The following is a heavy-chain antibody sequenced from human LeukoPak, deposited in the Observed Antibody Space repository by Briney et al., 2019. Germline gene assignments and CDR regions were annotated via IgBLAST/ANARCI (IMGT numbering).Heavy chain of an antibody. J-gene: IGHJ6*02. CDR1: GFTFSSYA. CDR3: AKYGYSYGGNYYGLDV. CDR2: ISGSGGST. V-gene: IGHV3-23*01. Sequence: GGSLRLSCAASGFTFSSYAMSWVRQAPGKGLEWVSAISGSGGSTYYADSVKGRFTISRDNSKNTLYPQMNSLRAEDTAVYYCAKYGYSYGGNYYGLDVWGQGTTVTASS. D-gene: IGHD5-18*01.